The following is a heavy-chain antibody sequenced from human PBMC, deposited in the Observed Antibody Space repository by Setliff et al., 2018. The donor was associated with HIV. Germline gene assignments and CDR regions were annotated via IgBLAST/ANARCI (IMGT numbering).Heavy chain of an antibody. CDR3: AGAPFRIMSAHYRTLDY. CDR1: GGTFSSYA. J-gene: IGHJ4*02. V-gene: IGHV1-69*10. Sequence: ASVKVSCKASGGTFSSYAISWVRQAPGQGLEWMGGIIPISDMTHYAQHFQGRVTITADTATSTAYMELTSLGSDDTAIYFCAGAPFRIMSAHYRTLDYWGQGTLVTVTS. CDR2: IIPISDMT. D-gene: IGHD3-9*01.